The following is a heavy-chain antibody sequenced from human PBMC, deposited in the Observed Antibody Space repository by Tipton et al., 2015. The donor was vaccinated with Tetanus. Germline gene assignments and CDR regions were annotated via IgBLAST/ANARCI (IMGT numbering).Heavy chain of an antibody. V-gene: IGHV4-34*01. Sequence: TLSLTCAVYGASFSDYFWRWIRQPPGKGLEWIGEISPSGNTNYNPSLKSRVTISADTSRNQFSLTLSSVTAADTAAYYCARGSGWADFWGQGTQVTVSS. CDR3: ARGSGWADF. J-gene: IGHJ4*02. CDR2: ISPSGNT. CDR1: GASFSDYF. D-gene: IGHD6-19*01.